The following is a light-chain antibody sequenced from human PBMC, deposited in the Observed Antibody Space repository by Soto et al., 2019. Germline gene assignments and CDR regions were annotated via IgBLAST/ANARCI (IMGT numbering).Light chain of an antibody. CDR3: QQSYTAPSIT. CDR1: QGITNY. CDR2: DAS. V-gene: IGKV1-39*01. Sequence: IQLTQSPSSLPASVGDRVTITCRASQGITNYLNWYQQKPGRAPRLLLYDASSLETGVPSRFSGSGSGTDFTLSISSLQPEDFATYYCQQSYTAPSITFGQGTRPEIK. J-gene: IGKJ5*01.